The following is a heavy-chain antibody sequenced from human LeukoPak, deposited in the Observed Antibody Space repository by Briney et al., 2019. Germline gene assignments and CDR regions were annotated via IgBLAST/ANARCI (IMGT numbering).Heavy chain of an antibody. J-gene: IGHJ4*02. Sequence: GGSLRLSCAASGFTFTSYSLNWVRQAPGKGLEWVSYISSSGTTTDYADSVKGRFTISRDNAKYSLYLQMNGLRVEDTAIYYCAQSFDNWGQGTLVTVSS. V-gene: IGHV3-48*04. CDR3: AQSFDN. CDR1: GFTFTSYS. CDR2: ISSSGTTT.